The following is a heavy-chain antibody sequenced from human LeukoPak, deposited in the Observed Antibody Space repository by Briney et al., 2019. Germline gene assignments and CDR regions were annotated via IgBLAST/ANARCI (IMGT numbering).Heavy chain of an antibody. V-gene: IGHV1-3*01. J-gene: IGHJ4*02. CDR3: TTTIAAAVWDY. CDR1: GYTFISYA. CDR2: INAGNGNT. D-gene: IGHD6-13*01. Sequence: ASVKVSCKASGYTFISYAMHWVRQAPGQRLEWMGWINAGNGNTKYSQKFQGRVTMTEDTSTDTAYMELSSLRSEDTAVYYCTTTIAAAVWDYWGQGTLVTVSS.